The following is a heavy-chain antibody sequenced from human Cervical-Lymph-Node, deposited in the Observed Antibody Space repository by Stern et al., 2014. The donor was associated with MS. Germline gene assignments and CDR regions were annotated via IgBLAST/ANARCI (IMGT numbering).Heavy chain of an antibody. J-gene: IGHJ6*02. Sequence: QMQMVQSGAEVKKPGASVKVSCKTSGYIFTGYYIHWGRQAPGQGLEWMAWINPNTGGTKDAQKFQGRVTMSRDTSISTAYVELSSLTSDDTAVYYCARDQRGITIFGVVTDYYYLGMDVWGQGTTVTVSS. D-gene: IGHD3-3*01. CDR1: GYIFTGYY. CDR3: ARDQRGITIFGVVTDYYYLGMDV. V-gene: IGHV1-2*02. CDR2: INPNTGGT.